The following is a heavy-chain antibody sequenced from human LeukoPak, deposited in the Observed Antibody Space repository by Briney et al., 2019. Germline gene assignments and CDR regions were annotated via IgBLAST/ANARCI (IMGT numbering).Heavy chain of an antibody. Sequence: PSETLSLTCTVSGYSISSGYYWGWIRQPPGKGLEWIGSIYHSGSTYHNPSLKSRVTISVDTSKNQFSLKLSSVTAADTAVYYCARDQGKLGDWGQGTLVTVSS. J-gene: IGHJ4*02. CDR1: GYSISSGYY. V-gene: IGHV4-38-2*02. CDR3: ARDQGKLGD. CDR2: IYHSGST. D-gene: IGHD3-10*01.